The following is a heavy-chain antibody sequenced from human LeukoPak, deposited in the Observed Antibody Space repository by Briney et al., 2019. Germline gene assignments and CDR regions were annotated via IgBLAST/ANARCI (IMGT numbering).Heavy chain of an antibody. CDR2: INSDGSST. V-gene: IGHV3-74*01. D-gene: IGHD1-26*01. Sequence: GGSLRLSCAASGFTFSNYAMNWVRQAPGKGLVWVSRINSDGSSTNYADSVKGRFTISRDNAKNTLYLQVNSLRAEDTAVYYCARVGATTWYWGQGTLVTVSS. CDR3: ARVGATTWY. CDR1: GFTFSNYA. J-gene: IGHJ4*02.